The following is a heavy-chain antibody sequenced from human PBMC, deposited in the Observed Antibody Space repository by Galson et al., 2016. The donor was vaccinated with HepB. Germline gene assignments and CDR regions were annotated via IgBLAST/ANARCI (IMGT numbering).Heavy chain of an antibody. V-gene: IGHV3-66*01. J-gene: IGHJ1*01. CDR2: IYAGGGT. CDR3: AREGPSGSYYF. D-gene: IGHD1-26*01. Sequence: SLRLSCAASGFIVSDNYMAWVRQAPGKGLEWISTIYAGGGTYYADFLKGRFTISRENSKNTLYLQMYSLSAEDKALYYFAREGPSGSYYFGGQGTLVTVSS. CDR1: GFIVSDNY.